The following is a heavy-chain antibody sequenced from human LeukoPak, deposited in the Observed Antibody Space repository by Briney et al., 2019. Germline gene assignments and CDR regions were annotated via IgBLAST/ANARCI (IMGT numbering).Heavy chain of an antibody. J-gene: IGHJ4*02. CDR2: ISGSGGST. CDR1: GFTFSSYA. Sequence: GGSLRLSCAASGFTFSSYAMSWVRQAPGKGLEWVSAISGSGGSTYYADSVKGRFTISRDNPKNTLYLQMNSLRAEDTAVYYCAKVHSSGWSQSYFDYWGQGTLVTVSS. D-gene: IGHD6-19*01. CDR3: AKVHSSGWSQSYFDY. V-gene: IGHV3-23*01.